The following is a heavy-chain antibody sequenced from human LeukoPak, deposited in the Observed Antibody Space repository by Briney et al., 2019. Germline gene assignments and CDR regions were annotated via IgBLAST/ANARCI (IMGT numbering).Heavy chain of an antibody. V-gene: IGHV1-18*01. CDR2: ISAYNGNT. Sequence: ASVKVSCKGSGYTFTTYGISWVRQASGQGLEWMGWISAYNGNTNYAQKLQGRVTMTTDTSTSTAYMELRSLRSDDTAVYYCARVPTSTQWLAFDASDIWGQGTMVTVSS. CDR1: GYTFTTYG. J-gene: IGHJ3*02. D-gene: IGHD6-19*01. CDR3: ARVPTSTQWLAFDASDI.